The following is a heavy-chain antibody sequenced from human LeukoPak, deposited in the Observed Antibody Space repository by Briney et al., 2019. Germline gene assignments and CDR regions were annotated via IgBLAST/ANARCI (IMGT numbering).Heavy chain of an antibody. CDR2: ITGSGGST. Sequence: GGSLRLSCAASGFTFSSYAMSWVRQAPGKGLEWVSTITGSGGSTYYADSVKGRFTIFRDNSKNTLYLQMNSLRAEDTAVYYCANHPSGSYYNSDYWGQGTLVTVSS. J-gene: IGHJ4*02. V-gene: IGHV3-23*01. CDR3: ANHPSGSYYNSDY. CDR1: GFTFSSYA. D-gene: IGHD3-10*01.